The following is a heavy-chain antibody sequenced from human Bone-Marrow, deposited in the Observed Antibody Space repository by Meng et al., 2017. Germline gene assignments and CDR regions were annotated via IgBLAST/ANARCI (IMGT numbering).Heavy chain of an antibody. V-gene: IGHV1-2*06. D-gene: IGHD6-25*01. J-gene: IGHJ4*02. Sequence: QVQLGQYGPGVKKPGASVKVSCKPSGYKFPDDYIHWVRRAPGQGLEWMGRINPKSGDTHYAQKFQARVTMTGDTSISTAYMELSGLRSDDTAMYYCARDEDISAAGKLFGDYWGQGTLVTVSS. CDR2: INPKSGDT. CDR1: GYKFPDDY. CDR3: ARDEDISAAGKLFGDY.